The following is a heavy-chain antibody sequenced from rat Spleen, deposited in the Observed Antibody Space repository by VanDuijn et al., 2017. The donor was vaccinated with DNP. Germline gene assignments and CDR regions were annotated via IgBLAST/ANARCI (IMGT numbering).Heavy chain of an antibody. V-gene: IGHV1-43*01. D-gene: IGHD1-4*01. J-gene: IGHJ1*01. CDR3: ARRRLPYWYFDF. Sequence: QVQLRQSGAEPAKPGSSVKISCKASGYTFPSYYVGWIKQTTGQGLEYIGYIHTGSGGTNYNEKFKGKATLTVDKSSSTAFMQLSSLTPDDSAVYYCARRRLPYWYFDFWGPGTMVTVSS. CDR2: IHTGSGGT. CDR1: GYTFPSYY.